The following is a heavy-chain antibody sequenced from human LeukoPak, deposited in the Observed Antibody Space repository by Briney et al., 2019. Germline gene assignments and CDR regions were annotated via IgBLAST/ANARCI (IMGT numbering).Heavy chain of an antibody. CDR1: GFTFDDYA. V-gene: IGHV3-23*01. Sequence: PGGSLRLSCAASGFTFDDYAMSWVRQAPGKGLEWVSAISGSGGSTYYADSVKGRFTISRDNSKNTLYLQMNSLRAEDTAVYYCAKDGVVVPAADFDYWGQGTLVTVSS. J-gene: IGHJ4*02. D-gene: IGHD2-2*01. CDR3: AKDGVVVPAADFDY. CDR2: ISGSGGST.